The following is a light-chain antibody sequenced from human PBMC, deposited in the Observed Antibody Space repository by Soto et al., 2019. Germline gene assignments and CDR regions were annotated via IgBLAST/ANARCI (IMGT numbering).Light chain of an antibody. CDR2: GAS. CDR1: QGIRID. CDR3: LQHNSFPRT. V-gene: IGKV1-17*02. Sequence: DIQMTQSPPSLSASVGDRVTITCRASQGIRIDLGWFQQRPGKAPKRLIYGASSLQSGVPSRFSGSGYGTEFTLTISNLQPEDFATYYCLQHNSFPRTFGQGTKVDIK. J-gene: IGKJ1*01.